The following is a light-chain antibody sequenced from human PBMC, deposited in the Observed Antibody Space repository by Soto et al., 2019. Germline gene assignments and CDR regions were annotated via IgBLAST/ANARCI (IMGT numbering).Light chain of an antibody. CDR2: DTN. CDR1: TGAVTSGHY. Sequence: QAVVTQEPSLTVSPGGTVALTCGSSTGAVTSGHYPYWFQQKPGQVPKTLIYDTNNKLSWTPARLSGSLIGGKSALTLSGAQPEDEAEYYCLLLYSDGRVFGGGTKLTVL. CDR3: LLLYSDGRV. V-gene: IGLV7-46*01. J-gene: IGLJ3*02.